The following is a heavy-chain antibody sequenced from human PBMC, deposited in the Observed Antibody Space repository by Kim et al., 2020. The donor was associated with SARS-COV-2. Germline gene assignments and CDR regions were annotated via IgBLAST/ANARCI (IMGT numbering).Heavy chain of an antibody. CDR3: ARSVAIMPPGMDV. J-gene: IGHJ6*02. V-gene: IGHV1-3*04. D-gene: IGHD2-21*01. CDR1: GYTFTTYA. CDR2: INTGRGNT. Sequence: ASVKVSCKSSGYTFTTYAMQWVRQAPGQGPEWMGWINTGRGNTKYSEQFQGRVTITRDTSARTAYIELSSLRPEDTAIYYCARSVAIMPPGMDVWGQGTTVTVSS.